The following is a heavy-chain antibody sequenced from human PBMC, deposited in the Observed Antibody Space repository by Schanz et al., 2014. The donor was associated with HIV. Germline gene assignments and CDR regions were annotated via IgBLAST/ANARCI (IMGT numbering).Heavy chain of an antibody. D-gene: IGHD1-26*01. Sequence: VQLVESGGGLIQPGESLRLSCVASGFTFGTRWMYWVRQGPGKGLEWVANIKQDGSEKHYVDSVKGRFTISRDNAKKSLYLRMNSLRAEDTAVYYCASTRERYSGATSGFDYWGQGTLVTVST. CDR2: IKQDGSEK. CDR1: GFTFGTRW. V-gene: IGHV3-7*01. J-gene: IGHJ4*02. CDR3: ASTRERYSGATSGFDY.